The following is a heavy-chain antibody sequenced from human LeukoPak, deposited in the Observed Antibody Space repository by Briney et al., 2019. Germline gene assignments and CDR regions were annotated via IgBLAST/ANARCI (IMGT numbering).Heavy chain of an antibody. CDR1: GYTSTGYY. CDR3: ARDHDIVVVPAATLVDY. V-gene: IGHV1-2*02. D-gene: IGHD2-2*01. J-gene: IGHJ4*02. Sequence: ASVKVSCKASGYTSTGYYMHWVRQAPGQGLEWMGWINPNSGGTNYAQKFQGRVTMTRDTSISTAYMELSRLRSDDTAVYYCARDHDIVVVPAATLVDYWGQGTLVTVSS. CDR2: INPNSGGT.